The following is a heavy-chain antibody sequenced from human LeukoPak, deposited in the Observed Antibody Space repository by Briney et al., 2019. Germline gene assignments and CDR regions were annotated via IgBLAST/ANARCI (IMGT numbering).Heavy chain of an antibody. V-gene: IGHV1-69*04. D-gene: IGHD6-19*01. CDR2: ITPILGIA. Sequence: GASVKVSCKASGGTFSSYAISWVRQAPGQGLEWMGRITPILGIANYAQKFQGRVTITADKSTSTAYMELSSLRSEDTAVYYCASIAVAGTEYWGQGTLVTVSS. CDR1: GGTFSSYA. CDR3: ASIAVAGTEY. J-gene: IGHJ4*02.